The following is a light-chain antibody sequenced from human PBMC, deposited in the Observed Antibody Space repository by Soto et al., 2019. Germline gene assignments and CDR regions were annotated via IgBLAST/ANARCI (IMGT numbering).Light chain of an antibody. CDR1: SIGSKS. V-gene: IGLV3-21*04. CDR3: QVWDSSSDHVI. Sequence: SYELTQPPSVSLAPGQKASITCGGNSIGSKSVHWYQQKPGQAPIVVIYYDSDRPSGIPERFAGSDSGNTATLTIGRVDAGDEADYYCQVWDSSSDHVIFGGGTKLTVL. J-gene: IGLJ2*01. CDR2: YDS.